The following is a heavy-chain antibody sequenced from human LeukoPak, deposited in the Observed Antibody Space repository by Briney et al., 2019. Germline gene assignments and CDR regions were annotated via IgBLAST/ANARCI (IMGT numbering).Heavy chain of an antibody. CDR1: GVTFSSYA. CDR3: ARGVDIVVVPAAIRGFFDP. D-gene: IGHD2-2*02. CDR2: IIPIFGTA. Sequence: GASVKVSCXASGVTFSSYAISWVRQSPGQWLESMGRIIPIFGTANYAQKFQGRVTITADESTSTAYMELSSLRSEDTAVYYCARGVDIVVVPAAIRGFFDPWGQGTLVTVSS. J-gene: IGHJ5*02. V-gene: IGHV1-69*13.